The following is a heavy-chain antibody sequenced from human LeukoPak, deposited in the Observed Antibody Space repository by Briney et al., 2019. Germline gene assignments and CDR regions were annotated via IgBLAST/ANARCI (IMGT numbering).Heavy chain of an antibody. J-gene: IGHJ4*02. V-gene: IGHV3-9*01. CDR1: GFTFSSYA. D-gene: IGHD6-19*01. CDR2: ISWNSGSI. CDR3: ARGRGWIYDS. Sequence: GGSLRLSWAASGFTFSSYAMHWVRQAPGKGLGWVSGISWNSGSIGYADSVKGRFTISRDNAKNSLYLQVNSLRAEDTAVYYCARGRGWIYDSWGRGTLVSVSS.